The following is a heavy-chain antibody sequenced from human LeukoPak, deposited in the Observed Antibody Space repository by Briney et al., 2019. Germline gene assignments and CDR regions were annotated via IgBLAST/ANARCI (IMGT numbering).Heavy chain of an antibody. V-gene: IGHV1-69*13. CDR3: ARESPYYDSSGYYSGHFDY. D-gene: IGHD3-22*01. CDR2: IIPIFGTA. J-gene: IGHJ4*02. Sequence: SVKVACKASGGTFSSYAISWVRQAPGQGLEWMGGIIPIFGTANYAQKFQGRVTITADESTSTAYMELSSLRSEGTAVYYCARESPYYDSSGYYSGHFDYWGQGTLVTVSS. CDR1: GGTFSSYA.